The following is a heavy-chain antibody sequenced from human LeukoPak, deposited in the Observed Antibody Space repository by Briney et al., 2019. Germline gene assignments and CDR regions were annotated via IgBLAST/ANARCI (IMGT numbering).Heavy chain of an antibody. CDR2: ISYDGSNK. V-gene: IGHV3-30*04. J-gene: IGHJ4*02. CDR1: GFTFSSYA. D-gene: IGHD3-10*01. Sequence: GGSLRLSCAASGFTFSSYAMHWVRQAPGKGLEWVAVISYDGSNKYYADSVKGRFTISRDNSKNTLYLQMNSLRAEDTAVYYCAREVRLVRGVLNYWGQGTLVTVSS. CDR3: AREVRLVRGVLNY.